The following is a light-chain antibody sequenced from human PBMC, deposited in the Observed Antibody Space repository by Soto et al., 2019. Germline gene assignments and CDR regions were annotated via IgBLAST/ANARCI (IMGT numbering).Light chain of an antibody. CDR1: QILTSS. CDR3: HQRTSGIT. Sequence: EIVLTQSPATLSLPPGEGATLSCRASQILTSSLAWYQQKPGQPPRLLIYDASNRATGIPARFSGSGSGTDFTLTISSLEPEEFAVYYCHQRTSGITFGQGTRLEIK. V-gene: IGKV3-11*01. CDR2: DAS. J-gene: IGKJ5*01.